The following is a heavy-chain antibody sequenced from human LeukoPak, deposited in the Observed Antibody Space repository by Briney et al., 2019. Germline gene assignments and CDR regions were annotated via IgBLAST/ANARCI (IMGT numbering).Heavy chain of an antibody. V-gene: IGHV3-33*06. J-gene: IGHJ3*02. CDR2: IWYDGSNK. Sequence: GRSLRLSCAASGFTFSSYGMHWVHQAPGKGLEWVAVIWYDGSNKYYADSVKGRFTISRDNSKNTLYLQMNSLRAEDTAAYYCAKPRYYYDINDAFDIWGQGTMVTVSS. CDR3: AKPRYYYDINDAFDI. CDR1: GFTFSSYG. D-gene: IGHD3-22*01.